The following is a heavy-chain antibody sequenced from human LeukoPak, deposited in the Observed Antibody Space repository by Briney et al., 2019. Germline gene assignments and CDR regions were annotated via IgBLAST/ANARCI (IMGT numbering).Heavy chain of an antibody. CDR3: ASDLSMIPYY. CDR2: ISSSGSTI. CDR1: GFTFSSYE. J-gene: IGHJ4*02. D-gene: IGHD3-22*01. Sequence: PGGSLRLSCTASGFTFSSYEMNWVRQAPGKGLEWVSYISSSGSTIYYADSVKGRFTIPRDNAKNSLYLQMNSLRAEDTAVYYCASDLSMIPYYWGQGTLVTVSS. V-gene: IGHV3-48*03.